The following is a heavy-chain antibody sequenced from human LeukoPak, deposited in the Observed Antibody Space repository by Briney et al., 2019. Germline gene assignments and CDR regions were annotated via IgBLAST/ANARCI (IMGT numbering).Heavy chain of an antibody. V-gene: IGHV5-51*01. CDR3: ARRYCSSISCNPYFFDY. CDR1: GYTFTNYY. J-gene: IGHJ4*02. Sequence: GESLKISCKGSGYTFTNYYIGWVRQMPGKGLEWMGIISPGDSDARYSPSFQGQVTISADKSISTAYLQWSSLKASDTAIYYRARRYCSSISCNPYFFDYWGQGTLVTVSS. CDR2: ISPGDSDA. D-gene: IGHD2-2*01.